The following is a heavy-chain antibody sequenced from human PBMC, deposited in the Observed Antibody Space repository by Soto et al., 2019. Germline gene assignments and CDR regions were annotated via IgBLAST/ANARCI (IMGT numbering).Heavy chain of an antibody. CDR2: VYSTGTT. CDR3: ARDEYYDSNNLFEH. CDR1: GLHLRHYY. D-gene: IGHD3-22*01. Sequence: TRCLTGILFGLHLRHYYSSWIRQPAGKGLEWIGRVYSTGTTNYNPSLRSRVAMSVDTSKNQFSLRLDSVTAADTATYFCARDEYYDSNNLFEHWGRGTLVTVSS. V-gene: IGHV4-4*07. J-gene: IGHJ5*02.